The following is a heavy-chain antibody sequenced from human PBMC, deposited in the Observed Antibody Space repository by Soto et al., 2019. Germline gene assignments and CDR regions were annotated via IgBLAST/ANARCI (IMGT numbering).Heavy chain of an antibody. CDR2: ISYDGSNK. D-gene: IGHD2-2*01. Sequence: PGGSLRLSCAASGFTFSSYGMHWVRQAPGKGLEWVAVISYDGSNKYYADSVKGRFTISRDNSKNTLYLQMNSLRAEDTAVYYCAKDPRGSYCSSTSCLWPFDYWGQGTLVTLSS. CDR1: GFTFSSYG. J-gene: IGHJ4*02. CDR3: AKDPRGSYCSSTSCLWPFDY. V-gene: IGHV3-30*18.